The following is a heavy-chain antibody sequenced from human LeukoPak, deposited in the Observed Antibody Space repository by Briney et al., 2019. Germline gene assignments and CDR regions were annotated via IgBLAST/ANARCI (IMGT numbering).Heavy chain of an antibody. Sequence: GGSLRPSSAASGFTSSSYWMSWGRQAPGKGLEWVANIKQDGSEKYYVDSVKGRFTISRDNAKNSLYLQMNSLRAEDTALYYCARDLSWGQGTLVTVSS. CDR2: IKQDGSEK. CDR3: ARDLS. V-gene: IGHV3-7*01. J-gene: IGHJ4*02. CDR1: GFTSSSYW.